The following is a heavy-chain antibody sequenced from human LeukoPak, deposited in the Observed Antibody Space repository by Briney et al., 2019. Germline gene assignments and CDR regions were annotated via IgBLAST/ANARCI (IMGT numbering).Heavy chain of an antibody. J-gene: IGHJ3*02. V-gene: IGHV4-4*07. D-gene: IGHD3-22*01. CDR2: IYTSGST. CDR3: SREDYFDSSGYYGTI. Sequence: SETLSLTCTGSGSSISSYYWSWIRQPAGKGLEWIGRIYTSGSTNYNPSLQSRVTISADTSKNQFSLKLSSLTAADTAVYYCSREDYFDSSGYYGTIGGQGTRVSVSS. CDR1: GSSISSYY.